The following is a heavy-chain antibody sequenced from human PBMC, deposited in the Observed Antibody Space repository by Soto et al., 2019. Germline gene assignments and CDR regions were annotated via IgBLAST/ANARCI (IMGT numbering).Heavy chain of an antibody. D-gene: IGHD5-18*01. J-gene: IGHJ5*02. CDR3: AREYSYHFDP. V-gene: IGHV4-38-2*01. Sequence: SETLSLTCAVSGYSISSGYYWGWIRQPPGKGLEWIGSIYHSGSTYYNPSLKSRVTISVDTSKNQFSLKLSSVTAADTAVYYCAREYSYHFDPWGQGTLVTGSS. CDR2: IYHSGST. CDR1: GYSISSGYY.